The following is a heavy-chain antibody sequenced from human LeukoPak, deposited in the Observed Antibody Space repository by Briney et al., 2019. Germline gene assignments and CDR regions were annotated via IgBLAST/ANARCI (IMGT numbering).Heavy chain of an antibody. D-gene: IGHD3-16*02. J-gene: IGHJ5*02. V-gene: IGHV4-39*01. Sequence: PSETLSLTCTVSGGSISSSSYYWGWIRQPPGKGLEWIGSIYYSGSTYYSPSLKSRVTISLDTSKNQFSLRLSSATAADTAVYYCARPLSVTFGGVIDPWFDPWGQGILVTVSS. CDR3: ARPLSVTFGGVIDPWFDP. CDR1: GGSISSSSYY. CDR2: IYYSGST.